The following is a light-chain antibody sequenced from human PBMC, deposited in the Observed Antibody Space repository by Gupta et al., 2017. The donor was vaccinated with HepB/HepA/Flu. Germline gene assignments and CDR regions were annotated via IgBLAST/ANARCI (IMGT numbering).Light chain of an antibody. J-gene: IGLJ2*01. CDR1: SSDVGGYNF. CDR3: NSSKTSGSLVV. V-gene: IGLV2-14*03. Sequence: QSALTQPASVSGSLGQSITISCTGTSSDVGGYNFVSWYQQYPGKAPKLLIYDVNNRPSGVSNRFSGSKSGNTASLTTTGLQAEDEADYYCNSSKTSGSLVVFGGGTRLTVL. CDR2: DVN.